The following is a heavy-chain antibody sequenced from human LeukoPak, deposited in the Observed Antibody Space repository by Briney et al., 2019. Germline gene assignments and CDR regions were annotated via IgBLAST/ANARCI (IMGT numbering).Heavy chain of an antibody. CDR3: AREEYGSGSTDY. V-gene: IGHV4-38-2*02. CDR1: GYSISSGYY. J-gene: IGHJ4*02. D-gene: IGHD3-10*01. CDR2: IYHSGST. Sequence: SETLSLTCAVSGYSISSGYYWGWIRQPPGKGLEWIGSIYHSGSTYYNPSLKSRVTISVDTSKNQFSLKLSSVTAADTAVYYCAREEYGSGSTDYWGQGTLVTVSS.